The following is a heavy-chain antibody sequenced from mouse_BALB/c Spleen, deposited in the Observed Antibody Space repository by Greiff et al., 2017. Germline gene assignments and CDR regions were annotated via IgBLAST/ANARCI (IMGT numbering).Heavy chain of an antibody. J-gene: IGHJ4*01. CDR3: ARRGTMDY. Sequence: EVKLQESGAELVRPGALVKLSCKASGFNIKDYYMHWVKQRPEQGLEWIGWIDPENGNTIYDPKFQGKASITADTSSNTAYLQLSSLTSEDTAVYYCARRGTMDYWGQGTSVTVSS. V-gene: IGHV14-1*02. CDR1: GFNIKDYY. CDR2: IDPENGNT.